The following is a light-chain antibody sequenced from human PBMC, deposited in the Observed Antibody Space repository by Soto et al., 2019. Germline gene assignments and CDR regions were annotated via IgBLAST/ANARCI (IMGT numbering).Light chain of an antibody. J-gene: IGKJ4*02. CDR1: QSVTNNY. CDR3: QQCSTSPLT. Sequence: EIVLTQSPGTLSLSPGERATLSCRASQSVTNNYLAWYQQKPGQAPRLLIHDASSRATGIPDRFSGSGSGTDVTLTISRLEPEEFAVYYCQQCSTSPLTVGGGTKVEIK. V-gene: IGKV3-20*01. CDR2: DAS.